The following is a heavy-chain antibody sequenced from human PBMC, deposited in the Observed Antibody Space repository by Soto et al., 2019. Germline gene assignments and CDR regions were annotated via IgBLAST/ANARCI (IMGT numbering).Heavy chain of an antibody. CDR3: ARGRRPDGYNN. V-gene: IGHV4-59*01. J-gene: IGHJ4*02. D-gene: IGHD5-12*01. CDR2: IYYSGST. Sequence: QVQLQESGPGLVKPSETLSLTCTVSGGSISSYYWSWIRQPPGKGLEWIGYIYYSGSTNYNPSLKSXXPXSXATSKNQSSLKLSSVTAADTAVYYCARGRRPDGYNNWGQGTLVTVSS. CDR1: GGSISSYY.